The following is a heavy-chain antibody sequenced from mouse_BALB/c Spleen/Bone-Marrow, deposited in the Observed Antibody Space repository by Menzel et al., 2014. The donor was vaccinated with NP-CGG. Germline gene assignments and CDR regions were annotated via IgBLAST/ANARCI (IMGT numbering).Heavy chain of an antibody. CDR2: IYPGDTDI. Sequence: VQLQQSGAELVRPGSSVKISCKASGYAFSNYWTNWVKQRPGQGLEWIGQIYPGDTDIHYNGKFKGKATLTADKSSSTAYMQHSSLTSEDSAVYFCASRGDYSYAMDYWGQGTSVTVSS. CDR3: ASRGDYSYAMDY. CDR1: GYAFSNYW. J-gene: IGHJ4*01. V-gene: IGHV1-80*01. D-gene: IGHD1-1*01.